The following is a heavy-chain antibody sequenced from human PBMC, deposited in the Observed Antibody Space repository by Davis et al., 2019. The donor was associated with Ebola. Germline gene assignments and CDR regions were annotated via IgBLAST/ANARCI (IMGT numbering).Heavy chain of an antibody. J-gene: IGHJ4*02. V-gene: IGHV1-69*13. CDR2: IIPIFDTP. CDR3: ARDFDGGNYYFDY. D-gene: IGHD3-9*01. Sequence: SVKVSCKTSGGSFSSHPISWVRQAPRQGLEWMGGIIPIFDTPHYAQKFQGRIPITADASTSTAYMELSSLRSEDTATYFCARDFDGGNYYFDYWGPGTPVTVSS. CDR1: GGSFSSHP.